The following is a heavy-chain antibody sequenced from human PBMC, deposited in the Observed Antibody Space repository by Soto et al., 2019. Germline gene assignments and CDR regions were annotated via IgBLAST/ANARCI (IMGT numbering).Heavy chain of an antibody. V-gene: IGHV3-21*01. Sequence: EVQLVESGGGQVKPGGSLRLSCAASGFTFSGYTVNWVRQAPGKGLEWVSSISTSGGYIFYADSVKGRFTISRDNAKNSLYLQLNSLRADDTAVYYCARDAYRATTFTTDYSYYAMDVWGQGTTVTVSS. CDR3: ARDAYRATTFTTDYSYYAMDV. CDR2: ISTSGGYI. D-gene: IGHD1-1*01. CDR1: GFTFSGYT. J-gene: IGHJ6*02.